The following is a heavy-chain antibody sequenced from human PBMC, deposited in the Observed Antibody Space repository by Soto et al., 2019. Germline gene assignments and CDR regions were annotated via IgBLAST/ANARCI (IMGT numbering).Heavy chain of an antibody. CDR3: AMVDVYVTPSPQDV. V-gene: IGHV1-18*01. D-gene: IGHD3-16*01. J-gene: IGHJ6*02. CDR2: INTYNGNT. CDR1: GYTFTRYG. Sequence: QVQLVQSGAEVKNPGASVKVSCKASGYTFTRYGIGWARQAPGQGLEWMGWINTYNGNTNYAQNVHGRVPLTTDTSTSTAYMELRSLRSNDTAIYDCAMVDVYVTPSPQDVWGQGTTVIVSS.